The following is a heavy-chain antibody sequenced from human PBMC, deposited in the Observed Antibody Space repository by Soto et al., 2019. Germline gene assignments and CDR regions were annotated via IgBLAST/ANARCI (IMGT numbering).Heavy chain of an antibody. V-gene: IGHV3-7*03. D-gene: IGHD3-22*01. J-gene: IGHJ4*02. CDR3: AKFSFAYYYDSSGYYPFDY. Sequence: PGGSLNLSCAASGFTFSSDWMSWVRQAPWKWLEWVANIKQDGSEKYYVDSVKGRFTISRDNSKNTLYLQMNSLRAEDTAVYYCAKFSFAYYYDSSGYYPFDYWGQGTLVTVSS. CDR1: GFTFSSDW. CDR2: IKQDGSEK.